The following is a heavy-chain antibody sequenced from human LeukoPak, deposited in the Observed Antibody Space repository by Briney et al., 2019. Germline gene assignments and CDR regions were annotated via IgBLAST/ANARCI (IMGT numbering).Heavy chain of an antibody. CDR2: INHSGST. D-gene: IGHD6-13*01. V-gene: IGHV4-34*01. CDR1: GGSFSGYY. CDR3: ARGKYSSSWYAGFDY. J-gene: IGHJ4*02. Sequence: PSETLSLTCAVYGGSFSGYYWSWIRQPPGKGLEWTGEINHSGSTNYNPSLKSRVTISVDTSKNQFSLKLSSVTAADTAVYYCARGKYSSSWYAGFDYWGQGTLVTVSS.